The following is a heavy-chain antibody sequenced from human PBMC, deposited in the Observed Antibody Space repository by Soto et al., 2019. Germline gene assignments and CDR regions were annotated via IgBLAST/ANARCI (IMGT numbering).Heavy chain of an antibody. CDR3: ARAREPECNSVIFFDI. Sequence: GWSLILSCAASEFNFSNYEMSWVRQAPGDGLQWGSVIYSAGSTSYANSVKRRVTISREISANMIYLQMRSLRDEDTAVYYCARAREPECNSVIFFDIWGQGARVTVSS. V-gene: IGHV3-53*01. CDR1: EFNFSNYE. D-gene: IGHD2-21*01. CDR2: IYSAGST. J-gene: IGHJ4*02.